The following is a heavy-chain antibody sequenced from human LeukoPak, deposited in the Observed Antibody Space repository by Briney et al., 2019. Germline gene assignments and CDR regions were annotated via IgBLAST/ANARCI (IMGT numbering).Heavy chain of an antibody. D-gene: IGHD6-13*01. CDR3: ARIFRAAAVDY. CDR1: GGSISSYY. V-gene: IGHV4-59*01. J-gene: IGHJ4*02. Sequence: SETLSLTCTVSGGSISSYYWSWIRQPPGKGLEWIGYIYYSGSTNYNPSLKSRVTISVDTSKNQFYLKLSSVTAADTAVYYCARIFRAAAVDYWGQGTLVTVSS. CDR2: IYYSGST.